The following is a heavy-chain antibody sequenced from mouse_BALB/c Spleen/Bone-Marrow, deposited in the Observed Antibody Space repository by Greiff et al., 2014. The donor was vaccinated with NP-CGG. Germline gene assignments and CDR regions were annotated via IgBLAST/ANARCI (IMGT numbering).Heavy chain of an antibody. J-gene: IGHJ3*01. Sequence: VQLQESGPELVKPGASVKISCKASGYAFSSSWVNWVKQRPGQGLEWIGRIYPGDGDTNHNGKFKGKATLTADKSSSTAYMQLSSLTSVDSAVYFCATARTGAYWGQGTLVTVSA. V-gene: IGHV1-82*01. CDR2: IYPGDGDT. CDR1: GYAFSSSW. D-gene: IGHD3-3*01. CDR3: ATARTGAY.